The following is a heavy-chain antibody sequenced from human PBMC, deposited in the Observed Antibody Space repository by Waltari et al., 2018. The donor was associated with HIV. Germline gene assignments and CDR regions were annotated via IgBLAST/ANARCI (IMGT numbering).Heavy chain of an antibody. V-gene: IGHV4-30-4*08. CDR2: IYYSGST. Sequence: QVQLQESGPGLVKPSQTLSLTCTVSGGSISSGDYYWSWIRQPPGQGLEWIGYIYYSGSTYYNPSLKSRVTISVDRSKNQFSRKLSSVTAADTAVYYCARMIYGDYADYRLGEYYYGMDVWGQGTTVTVSS. D-gene: IGHD4-17*01. CDR1: GGSISSGDYY. J-gene: IGHJ6*02. CDR3: ARMIYGDYADYRLGEYYYGMDV.